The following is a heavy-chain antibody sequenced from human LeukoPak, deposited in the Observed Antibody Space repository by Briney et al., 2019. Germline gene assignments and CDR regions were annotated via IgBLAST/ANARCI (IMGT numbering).Heavy chain of an antibody. CDR1: GFTFNSYA. Sequence: GGSLRLSCAGSGFTFNSYAMTWVRQAPGKGLEWVSGISGYGHRTYYADSVKGRFTISRNNSKNTVYLQMNSLRVEDTAVYYCAKGPWYYDSSGYYDEGMDVWGKGTTVTVSS. CDR2: ISGYGHRT. J-gene: IGHJ6*03. V-gene: IGHV3-23*01. D-gene: IGHD3-22*01. CDR3: AKGPWYYDSSGYYDEGMDV.